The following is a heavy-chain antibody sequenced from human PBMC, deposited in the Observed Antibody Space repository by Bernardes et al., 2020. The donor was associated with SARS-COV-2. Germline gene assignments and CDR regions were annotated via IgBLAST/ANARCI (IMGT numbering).Heavy chain of an antibody. D-gene: IGHD4-17*01. J-gene: IGHJ6*02. CDR3: ARDYGDYKGMDV. Sequence: GSLRLSCAASGFTFSSYEMNWVRQAPGKGLEWVSYISSSGSTIYYADSVKGRFTISRDNANNSLYLQMNSLRAEDTAVYYCARDYGDYKGMDVWGQGTTVTVSS. V-gene: IGHV3-48*03. CDR1: GFTFSSYE. CDR2: ISSSGSTI.